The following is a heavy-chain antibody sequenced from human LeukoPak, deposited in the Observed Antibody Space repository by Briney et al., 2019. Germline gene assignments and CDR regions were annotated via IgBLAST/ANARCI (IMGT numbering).Heavy chain of an antibody. CDR3: ARGSGPADSSSWYRYYYYYGMDV. CDR1: GFTFSNYW. Sequence: PGGSLRLSCAASGFTFSNYWMNWVRQAPGKGLEWVANIKPDGSEKHYVGSVKGRFTISRDNAENSLFLQMNSLRAEDTAVYYCARGSGPADSSSWYRYYYYYGMDVWGQGTTVTVSS. CDR2: IKPDGSEK. D-gene: IGHD6-13*01. V-gene: IGHV3-7*01. J-gene: IGHJ6*02.